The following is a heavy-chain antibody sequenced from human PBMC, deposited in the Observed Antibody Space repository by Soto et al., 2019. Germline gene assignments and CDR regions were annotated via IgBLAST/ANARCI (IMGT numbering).Heavy chain of an antibody. D-gene: IGHD6-13*01. CDR1: GGTFSSYA. CDR2: IIPIFGTA. J-gene: IGHJ6*02. Sequence: QVQLVQSGAEVKKPGSSVKVSCKASGGTFSSYAISWVRQAPGQGLEWMGGIIPIFGTANYEQKFLGRVTITADEYKGTAYMELGSLRFEETAVYNCAIGKGEDSSPFNGMDVWGQGTTVTVSS. V-gene: IGHV1-69*01. CDR3: AIGKGEDSSPFNGMDV.